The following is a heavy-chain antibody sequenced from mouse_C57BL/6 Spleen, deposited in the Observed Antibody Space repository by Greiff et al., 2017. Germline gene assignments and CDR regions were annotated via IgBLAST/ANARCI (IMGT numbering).Heavy chain of an antibody. J-gene: IGHJ4*01. CDR2: IYPGDGDT. Sequence: VQLQQSGPELVKPGASVKISCKASGYAFSSSWMNWVKQRPGKGLEWIGRIYPGDGDTNYNGKFKGKATLTADKSSSTAYMQLSSLTSEDSAVYFCARILPDAMDYWGQGTSVTVSS. CDR3: ARILPDAMDY. CDR1: GYAFSSSW. V-gene: IGHV1-82*01. D-gene: IGHD5-5*01.